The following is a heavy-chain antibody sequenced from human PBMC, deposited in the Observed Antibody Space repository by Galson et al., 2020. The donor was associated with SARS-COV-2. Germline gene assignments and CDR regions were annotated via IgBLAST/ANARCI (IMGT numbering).Heavy chain of an antibody. J-gene: IGHJ4*02. D-gene: IGHD4-17*01. CDR3: ARDWLPTRHDYGDYGRGY. CDR2: INPNSGGT. CDR1: GYTFTGYY. Sequence: GESLKISCKASGYTFTGYYMHWVRQAPGQGLEWMGWINPNSGGTNYAQKFQGRVTMTRDTSISTAYMELSRLRSDDTAVYYCARDWLPTRHDYGDYGRGYWGQGTLVTVSS. V-gene: IGHV1-2*02.